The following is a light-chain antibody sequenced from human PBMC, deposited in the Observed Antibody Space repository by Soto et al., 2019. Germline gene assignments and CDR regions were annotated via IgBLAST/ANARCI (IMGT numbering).Light chain of an antibody. Sequence: QSVLTQPASVSGSPGQSITISCTGTSSDVGGYNYVSWYQQHPGKAPKLIIYDVSNRPSGVSNRFSGSKSGNTASLTISGLQAEDEADYYCSSYSSNKTLVACGGGTKLTVL. J-gene: IGLJ2*01. V-gene: IGLV2-14*01. CDR2: DVS. CDR1: SSDVGGYNY. CDR3: SSYSSNKTLVA.